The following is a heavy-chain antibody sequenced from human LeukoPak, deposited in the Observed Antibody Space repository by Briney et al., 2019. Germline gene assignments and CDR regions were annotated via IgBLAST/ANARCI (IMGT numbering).Heavy chain of an antibody. D-gene: IGHD1-1*01. V-gene: IGHV3-66*01. CDR2: IYSGGST. CDR1: GFTASSNY. Sequence: GGSLRLSCAASGFTASSNYMSWVRQAPGKGLEWVSVIYSGGSTYYADSVKGRFTISRDNSKNTLYLQMNSLSAEDTAVYYCAKVGTNFLRYHFDSWGRGTLVTVSS. CDR3: AKVGTNFLRYHFDS. J-gene: IGHJ4*02.